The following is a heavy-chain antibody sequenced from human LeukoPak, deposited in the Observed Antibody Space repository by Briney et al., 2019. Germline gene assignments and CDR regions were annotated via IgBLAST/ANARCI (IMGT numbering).Heavy chain of an antibody. CDR1: GFTFSNYC. V-gene: IGHV3-74*01. Sequence: GGSLRLSCAASGFTFSNYCMHWVRQIPGKGLVWVSRICPDGTVTNYADSVKGRLTISRDSAKNMVFLQMNSLRADDTAVYYCVRDFRSADYWGQGILVTVSS. CDR2: ICPDGTVT. J-gene: IGHJ4*02. CDR3: VRDFRSADY.